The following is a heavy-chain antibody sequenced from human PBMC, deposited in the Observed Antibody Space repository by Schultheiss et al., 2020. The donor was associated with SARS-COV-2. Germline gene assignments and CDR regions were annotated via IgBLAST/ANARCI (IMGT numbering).Heavy chain of an antibody. CDR3: ARPYYDSSGYYYYFDY. V-gene: IGHV3-66*04. CDR2: IYSGGST. J-gene: IGHJ4*02. Sequence: GGSLRLSCAASGFTVSSNYMSWVRQAPEKGLEWVSVIYSGGSTYYADSVKGRFTISRDNSKNTLYLQMNSLRAEDTAVYYCARPYYDSSGYYYYFDYWGQGTLVTVSS. D-gene: IGHD3-22*01. CDR1: GFTVSSNY.